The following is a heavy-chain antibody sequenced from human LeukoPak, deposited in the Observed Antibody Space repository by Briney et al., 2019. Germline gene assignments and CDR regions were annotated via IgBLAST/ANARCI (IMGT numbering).Heavy chain of an antibody. J-gene: IGHJ6*03. CDR3: AKGSGYEAQYHYYYMDV. V-gene: IGHV3-30*04. D-gene: IGHD5-12*01. CDR2: ISYDGSNK. CDR1: GFTFSSYA. Sequence: PGGSLRLSCAASGFTFSSYAMHWVRQAPGKGLEWVAVISYDGSNKYYADSVKGRFTISRDNSKNTLYLHVNSLRPEDTAVYYCAKGSGYEAQYHYYYMDVWGKGTTVTISS.